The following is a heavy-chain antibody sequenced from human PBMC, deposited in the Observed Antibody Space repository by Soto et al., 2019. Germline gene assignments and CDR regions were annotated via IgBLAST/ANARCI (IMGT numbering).Heavy chain of an antibody. CDR1: GGTFSSNA. V-gene: IGHV1-69*06. D-gene: IGHD3-9*01. Sequence: QVQLVQSVAEVKKPGSSVKVSCKASGGTFSSNAISWARQAPGQGLEWMGGIIPIYASPNYAQNFQGRVTVTADKATSTAYLELSRLKFAHSAIYYCAVTVTGSRSPLAHWGRGTLVIVSS. CDR2: IIPIYASP. J-gene: IGHJ4*02. CDR3: AVTVTGSRSPLAH.